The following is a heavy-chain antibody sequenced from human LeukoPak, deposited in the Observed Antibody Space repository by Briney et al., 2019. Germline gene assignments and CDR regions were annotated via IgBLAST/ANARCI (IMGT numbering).Heavy chain of an antibody. Sequence: PGRSPRLSCAASGFTFSSYAMSWVRQAPGKGLEWVSAFSGSGGSTYYADSVKGRFTISRDNSKNTLYLQMNSLRAEDTAVYYCAKSSPPPLRSWGQGTLVTVSS. J-gene: IGHJ5*02. CDR1: GFTFSSYA. CDR3: AKSSPPPLRS. CDR2: FSGSGGST. V-gene: IGHV3-23*01.